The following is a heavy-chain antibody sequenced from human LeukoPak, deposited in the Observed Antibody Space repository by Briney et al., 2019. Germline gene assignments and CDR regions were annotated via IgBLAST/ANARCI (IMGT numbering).Heavy chain of an antibody. D-gene: IGHD6-6*01. Sequence: GGSLRLSCAASGFTFSSYWMPWVCQAPGKGLVWVSRINSDGSSTSYADSVKGRFTISRDNAKNTLYLQMNSLRAEDTAVYYCAREESSSAFDYWGQGTLVTVSS. CDR3: AREESSSAFDY. J-gene: IGHJ4*02. CDR1: GFTFSSYW. CDR2: INSDGSST. V-gene: IGHV3-74*01.